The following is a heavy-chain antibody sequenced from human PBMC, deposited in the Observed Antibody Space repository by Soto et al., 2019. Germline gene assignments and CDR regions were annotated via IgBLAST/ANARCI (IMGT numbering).Heavy chain of an antibody. CDR2: TYYRSKWYN. J-gene: IGHJ5*02. D-gene: IGHD1-26*01. CDR1: GDSVSSNSAA. CDR3: ARDRSGSRYFYHL. Sequence: TLSLTCAISGDSVSSNSAAWNWIRQSPSRGLEWLGRTYYRSKWYNDYAVSVKSRITINPDTSKNQFSLELKSVTVADTAVYFCARDRSGSRYFYHLWGQGTLVTVSS. V-gene: IGHV6-1*01.